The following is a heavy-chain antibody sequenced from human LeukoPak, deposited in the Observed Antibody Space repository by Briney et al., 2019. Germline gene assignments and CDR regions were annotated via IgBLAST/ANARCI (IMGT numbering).Heavy chain of an antibody. Sequence: SQTLSLTCTVSGGSISSGGYCWSWIRQHPGKGLEWIGYIYYSGSTYYNPSLKSRVTISVDTSKNQFSLKLSSVTAADTAVYYCARGDVVRGPGGWFDPWGQGTLVTVSS. D-gene: IGHD3-10*01. CDR2: IYYSGST. J-gene: IGHJ5*02. CDR3: ARGDVVRGPGGWFDP. CDR1: GGSISSGGYC. V-gene: IGHV4-31*03.